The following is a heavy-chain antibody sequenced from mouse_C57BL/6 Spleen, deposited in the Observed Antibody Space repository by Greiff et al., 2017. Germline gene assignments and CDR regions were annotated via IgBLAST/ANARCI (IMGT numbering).Heavy chain of an antibody. D-gene: IGHD3-1*01. CDR2: IHPNSGDT. CDR3: ARNRDGAMDY. J-gene: IGHJ4*01. V-gene: IGHV1-64*01. CDR1: GYTFTSSW. Sequence: QVQLQQSGPELVKPGASVKLSCKASGYTFTSSWMHWVKQRPGKGLEWIGMIHPNSGDTNYNEKFKGKATLTVDKSSSTAYMQLSSLTSEDSAVYYCARNRDGAMDYWGQGTSVTVSS.